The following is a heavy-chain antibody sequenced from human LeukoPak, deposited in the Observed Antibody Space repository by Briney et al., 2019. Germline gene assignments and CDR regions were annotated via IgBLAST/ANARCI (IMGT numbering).Heavy chain of an antibody. CDR2: ISSNGGST. D-gene: IGHD5-24*01. J-gene: IGHJ3*02. CDR1: GFTFSSYA. V-gene: IGHV3-64*01. CDR3: ARVEMASPAFDI. Sequence: GGSLRLSCAASGFTFSSYAMHWVRQAPGKGLEYVSAISSNGGSTYYANSVKGRFTISRDNSKNTLYLQMGSLRAEDMAVYYCARVEMASPAFDIWGQGTMVTVSS.